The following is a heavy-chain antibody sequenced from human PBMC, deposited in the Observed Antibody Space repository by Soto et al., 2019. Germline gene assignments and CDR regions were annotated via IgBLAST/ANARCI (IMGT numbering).Heavy chain of an antibody. J-gene: IGHJ4*02. CDR1: GGSISSGGYY. CDR2: IYYSGST. D-gene: IGHD6-13*01. Sequence: QVQLQESGPGLVKPSQTLSLTCTVSGGSISSGGYYWSWIRQHPGKGLEWIGYIYYSGSTYYNPYLYSRVTISVDSSKNQFSLKLSSVTAAATAVYYCARGEYSSSWCLDYWGQGTLVTVSS. V-gene: IGHV4-31*03. CDR3: ARGEYSSSWCLDY.